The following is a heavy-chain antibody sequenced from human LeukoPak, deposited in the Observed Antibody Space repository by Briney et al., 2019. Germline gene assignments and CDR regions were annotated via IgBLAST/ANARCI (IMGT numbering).Heavy chain of an antibody. J-gene: IGHJ4*02. Sequence: HPGGSLRLSCAASGFTFSSYWMSWVRQAPGKGLDWVANIKQDGSENYYVDSVKGRFTISRDNSKNTLYLQMNSLRAEDTAVYYCAKWYLVDTAMALFDYWGQGTLVTVSS. CDR2: IKQDGSEN. D-gene: IGHD5-18*01. CDR1: GFTFSSYW. CDR3: AKWYLVDTAMALFDY. V-gene: IGHV3-7*05.